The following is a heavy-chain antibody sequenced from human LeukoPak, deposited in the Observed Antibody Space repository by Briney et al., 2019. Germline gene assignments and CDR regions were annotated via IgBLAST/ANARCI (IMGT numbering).Heavy chain of an antibody. CDR1: GGSISSRSYY. D-gene: IGHD2-15*01. J-gene: IGHJ3*02. V-gene: IGHV4-39*01. CDR2: IHYSGST. CDR3: ARLYCSGGNCYGAFDI. Sequence: SETLSLTCTVSGGSISSRSYYWGWIRQPPGKGLEWIGSIHYSGSTYYNPSLKSRLTISVDMSKNQFSLKLSSVTAADTAVYYCARLYCSGGNCYGAFDIWGQGTMVTVSS.